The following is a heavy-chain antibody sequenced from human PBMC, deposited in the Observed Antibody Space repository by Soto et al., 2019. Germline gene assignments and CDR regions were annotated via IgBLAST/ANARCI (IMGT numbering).Heavy chain of an antibody. V-gene: IGHV1-69*01. CDR2: IIPIFGTA. Sequence: QVQLVQSGAEVKKPGSSVKVSCKASGGTFSSYAISWVRQAPGQGLEWMGGIIPIFGTANYAQKFRGRVTITADESTSTAYMELSSLRSEDTAVYYCASVGVLGYCSSTSCSRFDYWGQGTLVTVSS. D-gene: IGHD2-2*01. CDR3: ASVGVLGYCSSTSCSRFDY. CDR1: GGTFSSYA. J-gene: IGHJ4*02.